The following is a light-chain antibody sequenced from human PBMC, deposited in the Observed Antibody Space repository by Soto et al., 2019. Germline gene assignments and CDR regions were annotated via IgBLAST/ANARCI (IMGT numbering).Light chain of an antibody. CDR3: QQRGNWPQT. V-gene: IGKV1-5*01. Sequence: DIQMTQSPSTLSASVGDRVTITCRASQSISGWLAWYQQKPGKPPKLLIYDASSLEGGVPSRFSGSGSGTDFTLTISSLEPEDFAVYYCQQRGNWPQTFGPGTKVDIK. CDR2: DAS. CDR1: QSISGW. J-gene: IGKJ3*01.